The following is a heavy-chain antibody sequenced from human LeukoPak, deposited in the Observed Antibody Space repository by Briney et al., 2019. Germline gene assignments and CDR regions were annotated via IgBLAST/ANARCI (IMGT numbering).Heavy chain of an antibody. CDR2: IIPILGIA. V-gene: IGHV1-69*04. CDR1: GGTFSSYA. J-gene: IGHJ4*02. D-gene: IGHD5-18*01. Sequence: SVKVSCKASGGTFSSYAISWVRQAPGQGLEWMGRIIPILGIANYAQKFQGRVTITADKSTSTAYMELSSLRSEDTAVYYCARDRPVDTAMDDFDYWGQGTLVTVSS. CDR3: ARDRPVDTAMDDFDY.